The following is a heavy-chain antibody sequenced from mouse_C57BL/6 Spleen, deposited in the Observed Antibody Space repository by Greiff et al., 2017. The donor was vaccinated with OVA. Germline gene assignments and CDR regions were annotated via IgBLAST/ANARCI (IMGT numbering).Heavy chain of an antibody. Sequence: VKVVESGAELVRPGTSVKVSCKASGYAFTNYLIEWVKQRPGQGLEWIGVINPGSGGTNYNEKFKGKATLTADKSSSTAYMQLSSLTSEDSAVYFCARGEGYYGYAMDYWGQGTSVTVSS. V-gene: IGHV1-54*01. CDR3: ARGEGYYGYAMDY. D-gene: IGHD1-1*01. J-gene: IGHJ4*01. CDR2: INPGSGGT. CDR1: GYAFTNYL.